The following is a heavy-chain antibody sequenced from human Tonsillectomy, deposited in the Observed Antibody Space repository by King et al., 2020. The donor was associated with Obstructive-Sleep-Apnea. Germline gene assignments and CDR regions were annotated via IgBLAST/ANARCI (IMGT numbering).Heavy chain of an antibody. CDR3: ARGGDYGDYRTAVGADY. Sequence: QLQESGPGLVKPSQTLSLTCAVSGGSISSGAYSWSWIRQPPGKGLEWIGYIYYSVSTYYNRSLKSRVTISVDTSTNQFSLNLSSVTAADTAVYYCARGGDYGDYRTAVGADYWGQGTLVTVSS. J-gene: IGHJ4*02. D-gene: IGHD4-17*01. CDR1: GGSISSGAYS. V-gene: IGHV4-30-4*07. CDR2: IYYSVST.